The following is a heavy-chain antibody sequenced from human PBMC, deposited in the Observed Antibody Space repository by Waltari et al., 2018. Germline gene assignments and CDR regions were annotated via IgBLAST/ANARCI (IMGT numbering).Heavy chain of an antibody. CDR1: GGSISSSSYY. V-gene: IGHV4-39*07. CDR2: IYYSGST. J-gene: IGHJ5*02. D-gene: IGHD2-15*01. Sequence: QLQLKESGPGLVKPLETLSLTCTVSGGSISSSSYYWGWIRQPPGKGLEWIGSIYYSGSTYYNPSLKSRVTISVDTSKNQFSLKLSSVTAADTAVYYCARGVGGIVVVVAATLYNWFDPWGQGTLVTVSS. CDR3: ARGVGGIVVVVAATLYNWFDP.